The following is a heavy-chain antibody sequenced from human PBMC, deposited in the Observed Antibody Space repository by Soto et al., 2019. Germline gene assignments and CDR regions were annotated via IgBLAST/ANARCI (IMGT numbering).Heavy chain of an antibody. CDR3: MRQFKYGSFSGF. CDR2: IYPGDSDV. D-gene: IGHD3-10*01. J-gene: IGHJ4*02. CDR1: GYTFTHYW. V-gene: IGHV5-51*01. Sequence: PGESLKISCKASGYTFTHYWIGWVRQMPGKGLEWMGIIYPGDSDVRYSPSFSGQVTISADRSITTAYLQWSSLKASDTAIYYCMRQFKYGSFSGFWGQGTLVTVSS.